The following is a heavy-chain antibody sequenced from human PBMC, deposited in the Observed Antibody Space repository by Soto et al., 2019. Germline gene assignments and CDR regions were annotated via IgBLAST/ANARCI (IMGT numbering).Heavy chain of an antibody. CDR2: INPSVGIA. J-gene: IGHJ4*02. D-gene: IGHD2-15*01. CDR1: GGTFSSYT. V-gene: IGHV1-69*04. CDR3: ARDSEKGGFFYFQY. Sequence: GASVKVSCKASGGTFSSYTISWVRQAPGQGLEWMGRINPSVGIANYAQKFQGRVTMTRDKSTSTVYMELSSLRSEDTAVYYCARDSEKGGFFYFQYCRQGTLV.